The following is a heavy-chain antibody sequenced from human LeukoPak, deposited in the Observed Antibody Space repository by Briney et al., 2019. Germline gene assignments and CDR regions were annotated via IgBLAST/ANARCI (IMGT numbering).Heavy chain of an antibody. Sequence: GGSLRLSCAASGFTVISNYIGWVRQAPVKGLEWVSLIYSGVSTYYADSVKGRFTISRDNSKNTLYLRMSSLRAEDTAVYYCAGTRGEPVAGDFDYWGQGTLVTVSS. CDR3: AGTRGEPVAGDFDY. D-gene: IGHD3-16*01. CDR2: IYSGVST. V-gene: IGHV3-53*01. CDR1: GFTVISNY. J-gene: IGHJ4*02.